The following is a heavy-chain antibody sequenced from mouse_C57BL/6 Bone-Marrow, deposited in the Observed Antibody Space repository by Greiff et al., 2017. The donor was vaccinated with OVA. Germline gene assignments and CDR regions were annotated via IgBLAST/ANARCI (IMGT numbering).Heavy chain of an antibody. J-gene: IGHJ4*01. CDR2: ISNLAYSI. D-gene: IGHD2-4*01. Sequence: EVMLVESGGGLVQPGGSLKLSCAASGFTFSDYGMAWVRQAPRKGPEWVAFISNLAYSIYYADTVTGRFTISRENAKNTLYLEMSSLRSEDTAMYYCARRGYDYDGYYAMDYWGQGTSVTVSS. CDR1: GFTFSDYG. CDR3: ARRGYDYDGYYAMDY. V-gene: IGHV5-15*01.